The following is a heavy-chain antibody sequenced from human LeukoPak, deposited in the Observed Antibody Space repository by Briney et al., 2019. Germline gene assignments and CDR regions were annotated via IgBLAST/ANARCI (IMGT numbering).Heavy chain of an antibody. Sequence: GGSLRLSCAASGFTFRSHWMQWVRQRPGKGLVWVSRINFDGSSINYADSVKGRFTISRDNAKNTLYLQMNSLRAEDTAVYYCANENYYGSGSYADHWGQGTLVTVSS. D-gene: IGHD3-10*01. V-gene: IGHV3-74*01. J-gene: IGHJ4*02. CDR1: GFTFRSHW. CDR2: INFDGSSI. CDR3: ANENYYGSGSYADH.